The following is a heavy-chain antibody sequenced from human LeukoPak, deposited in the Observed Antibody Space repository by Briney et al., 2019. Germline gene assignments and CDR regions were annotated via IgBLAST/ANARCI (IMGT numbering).Heavy chain of an antibody. Sequence: PSETLSLTCTVSGHSISSGYYWAWIRQPPGKGLEWIGSIYYSGSTYYNPSLKSRVTISVDTSKNQFSLKLSSVTAADTAVYYCARGEITFGGVIFDYWGQGTLVTVSS. J-gene: IGHJ4*02. CDR2: IYYSGST. V-gene: IGHV4-38-2*02. D-gene: IGHD3-16*01. CDR3: ARGEITFGGVIFDY. CDR1: GHSISSGYY.